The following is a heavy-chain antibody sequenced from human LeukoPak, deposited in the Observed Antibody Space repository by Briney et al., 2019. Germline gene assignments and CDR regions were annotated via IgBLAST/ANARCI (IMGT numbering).Heavy chain of an antibody. CDR2: ISGSGGST. J-gene: IGHJ4*02. V-gene: IGHV3-23*01. CDR1: GFTLSSYA. D-gene: IGHD1-26*01. Sequence: PGGSLRLSCAASGFTLSSYAMSWVRQAPGKGLEWVSTISGSGGSTYSADSVKGRFTISRDNSKNTLYLQMNSLRAEDTAVYYCVKWPEGSYYVGYWGQGTLVTVSS. CDR3: VKWPEGSYYVGY.